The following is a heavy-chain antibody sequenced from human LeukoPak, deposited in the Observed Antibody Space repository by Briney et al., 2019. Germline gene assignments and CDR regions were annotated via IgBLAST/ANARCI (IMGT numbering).Heavy chain of an antibody. CDR2: ISSSCGST. D-gene: IGHD3-10*01. V-gene: IGHV3-23*01. Sequence: GGSLRLSRAASGLTFRSYSMSGVRQAPGKGLEGVSAISSSCGSTYYADSLKGRFNISRDNSKNTLYLQMNSLRAEDTAVYYCAKDLLVRGVIRLFDYWGQGTLVTVSS. CDR1: GLTFRSYS. J-gene: IGHJ4*02. CDR3: AKDLLVRGVIRLFDY.